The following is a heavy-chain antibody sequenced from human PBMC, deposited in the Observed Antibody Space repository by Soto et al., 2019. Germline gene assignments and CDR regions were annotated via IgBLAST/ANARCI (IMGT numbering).Heavy chain of an antibody. J-gene: IGHJ5*02. CDR3: AREKFSRYDFWSGYLLGVEKNWFDP. Sequence: SETLSLTCSVSGGSISSGGYYWSWIRQHPGKGLEWIGYIYYSGSTYYNPSLKSRVTISVDTSKNQFSLKLSSVTAADTAVYYCAREKFSRYDFWSGYLLGVEKNWFDPWGQGTLVTVSS. V-gene: IGHV4-31*03. D-gene: IGHD3-3*01. CDR1: GGSISSGGYY. CDR2: IYYSGST.